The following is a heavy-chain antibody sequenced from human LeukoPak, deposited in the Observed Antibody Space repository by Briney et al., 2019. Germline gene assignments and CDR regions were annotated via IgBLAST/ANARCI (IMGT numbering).Heavy chain of an antibody. J-gene: IGHJ4*01. D-gene: IGHD1-26*01. Sequence: GRSLRLSCAASGLRFRNYGMHWVRQAPGKGLEWVAVISYDGSNKYYADSVKGRFTISRDNSKNTLYLQMNSLRAEDTAVYYCSTSIVGASIFDFDYLGQGTLVTVSS. CDR1: GLRFRNYG. V-gene: IGHV3-30*19. CDR3: STSIVGASIFDFDY. CDR2: ISYDGSNK.